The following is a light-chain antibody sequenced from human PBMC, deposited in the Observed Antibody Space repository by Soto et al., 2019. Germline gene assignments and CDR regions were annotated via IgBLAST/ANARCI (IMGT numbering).Light chain of an antibody. V-gene: IGLV5-39*01. Sequence: QPVLTQPTSLSASPGASARFTCTLRSGINVDTYRMYWYQQKPGSLPRFLLRYNSDSDKQQGSGVPSRFSGSKDASANAGLLLISGLQSEDEADYYCAIWYSSTVVFGGGTQLTVL. CDR1: SGINVDTYR. J-gene: IGLJ2*01. CDR2: YNSDSDK. CDR3: AIWYSSTVV.